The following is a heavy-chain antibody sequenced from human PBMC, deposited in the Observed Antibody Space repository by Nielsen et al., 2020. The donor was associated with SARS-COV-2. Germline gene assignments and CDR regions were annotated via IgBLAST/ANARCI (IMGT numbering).Heavy chain of an antibody. Sequence: GESLKISCAASGFTFSSYSMNWVRQAPGKGLEWLSYISGNSGTIHYADSVKGRFTISRDNAKNSLYLQMNSLRAEDTAVYYCARDLQYYGMDVWGQGTTVTVSS. CDR2: ISGNSGTI. CDR3: ARDLQYYGMDV. V-gene: IGHV3-48*01. J-gene: IGHJ6*02. CDR1: GFTFSSYS.